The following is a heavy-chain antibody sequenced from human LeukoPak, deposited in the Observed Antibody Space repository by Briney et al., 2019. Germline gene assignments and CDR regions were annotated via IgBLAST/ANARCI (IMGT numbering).Heavy chain of an antibody. V-gene: IGHV3-23*01. CDR3: AKVRVSGYDKGYFDY. J-gene: IGHJ4*02. CDR1: GFTFSSYA. CDR2: ISGSGGRT. D-gene: IGHD3-3*01. Sequence: PGGSLRLSCAASGFTFSSYAMNWVRQAPGKGLEWVLVISGSGGRTYYADSVKGRFTISRDNSKNTLYLQMNSLRAEDTAVYYCAKVRVSGYDKGYFDYWGQGTLVTVSS.